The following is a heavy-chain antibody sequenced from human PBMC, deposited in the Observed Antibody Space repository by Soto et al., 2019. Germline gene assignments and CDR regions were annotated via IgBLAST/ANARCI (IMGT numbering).Heavy chain of an antibody. J-gene: IGHJ4*02. D-gene: IGHD4-17*01. V-gene: IGHV4-31*03. CDR1: GGSISSGGYY. CDR3: ARAVSAPQDDYGDKRHSYWYDFDY. CDR2: IYYSGST. Sequence: SETLSLTCTVSGGSISSGGYYWSWIRQHPGKGLEWIGYIYYSGSTYYNPSLKSRVTISVDTSKNQFSLKLSSVTAADTAVYYCARAVSAPQDDYGDKRHSYWYDFDYWGQGTLVTVSS.